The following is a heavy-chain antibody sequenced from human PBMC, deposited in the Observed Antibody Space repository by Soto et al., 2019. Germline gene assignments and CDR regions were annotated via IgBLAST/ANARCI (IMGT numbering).Heavy chain of an antibody. Sequence: PGGSLRLSCAASGFTFSSYAMSWVCQAPGKGLEWVSAISGSGGSTYYADSVKGRFTISRDNSKNTLYLQMNSLRAEDTAVYYCANTRKGIAVAGTGYWGQGTLVTVSS. V-gene: IGHV3-23*01. J-gene: IGHJ4*02. CDR1: GFTFSSYA. D-gene: IGHD6-19*01. CDR2: ISGSGGST. CDR3: ANTRKGIAVAGTGY.